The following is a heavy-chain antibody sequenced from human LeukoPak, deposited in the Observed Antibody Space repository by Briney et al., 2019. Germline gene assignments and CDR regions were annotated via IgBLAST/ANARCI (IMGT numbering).Heavy chain of an antibody. Sequence: SETLSLTCTVSGGSISSYYWSWIRQPPGKGLEWIGYIYYSGSTNYNPSLKSRVTISVDTSKNQFSLKLSSVTAADTAVYYCARDNPDYYDILTGYYMGNWFDPWGQGTLVTVSS. J-gene: IGHJ5*02. CDR3: ARDNPDYYDILTGYYMGNWFDP. D-gene: IGHD3-9*01. V-gene: IGHV4-59*01. CDR2: IYYSGST. CDR1: GGSISSYY.